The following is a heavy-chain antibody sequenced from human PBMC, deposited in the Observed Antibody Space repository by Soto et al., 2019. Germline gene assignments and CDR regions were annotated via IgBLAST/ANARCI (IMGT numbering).Heavy chain of an antibody. Sequence: EVQLLESGGGLVQPGGSLRLSCAASGFFFSTNAMSWVRQAPGKGLEWVSGISASGGNTYYADSVKGRFTISRDNSKNTLYLQMNSLRAGDTAVYYCAKDFYSTSYSTSSFSAFDFWGQGTVVTVSS. J-gene: IGHJ3*01. CDR2: ISASGGNT. D-gene: IGHD6-6*01. V-gene: IGHV3-23*01. CDR3: AKDFYSTSYSTSSFSAFDF. CDR1: GFFFSTNA.